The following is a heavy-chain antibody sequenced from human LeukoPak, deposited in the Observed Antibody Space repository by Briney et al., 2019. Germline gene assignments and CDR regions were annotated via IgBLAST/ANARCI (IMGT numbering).Heavy chain of an antibody. V-gene: IGHV3-21*01. D-gene: IGHD3-10*02. J-gene: IGHJ3*02. Sequence: GGSLRLSCAASGFTFSSYSTNWVRQAPGKGLEWVSSISSSSSYIYYADSVKGRFTISRDNAKNSLYLQMNSLRAEDTAVYYCARDSAYVYAFDIWGQGTMVTVSS. CDR1: GFTFSSYS. CDR2: ISSSSSYI. CDR3: ARDSAYVYAFDI.